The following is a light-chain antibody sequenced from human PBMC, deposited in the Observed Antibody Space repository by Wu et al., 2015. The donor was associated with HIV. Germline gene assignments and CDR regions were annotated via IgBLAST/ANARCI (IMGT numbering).Light chain of an antibody. J-gene: IGKJ4*01. Sequence: DIQMTQSPSSLSASVGDRVTITCRASQGISNSLTWYQQKPGKAPKLLLYGASRLQGGVPSRFSGSGSGTDYTLTISSLQPEDFATYYCQQYYNTLALTFGGGTKVEIK. V-gene: IGKV1-NL1*01. CDR2: GAS. CDR1: QGISNS. CDR3: QQYYNTLALT.